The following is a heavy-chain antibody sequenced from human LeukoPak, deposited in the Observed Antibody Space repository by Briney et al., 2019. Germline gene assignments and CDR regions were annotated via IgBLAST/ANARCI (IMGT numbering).Heavy chain of an antibody. CDR2: INPNSGGT. J-gene: IGHJ4*02. V-gene: IGHV1-2*02. D-gene: IGHD6-19*01. Sequence: GASVKVSCKASGYTFTGYYMHWVRQAPGQGLEWMGWINPNSGGTNYAQKFQGRVTMTRDTSINTAYMDLSRLRSDDTAVYYCARSAGWHTEPDYWAQETLVTVSS. CDR1: GYTFTGYY. CDR3: ARSAGWHTEPDY.